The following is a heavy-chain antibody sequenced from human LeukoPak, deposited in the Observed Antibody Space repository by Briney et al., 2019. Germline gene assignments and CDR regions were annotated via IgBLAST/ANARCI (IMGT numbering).Heavy chain of an antibody. Sequence: PGGSLRLSCAASGFTFSSYGMHWVRQAPGKGLEWVAVIWYDGSNKYYADSVKGRFTISRDNSKNTLYLQMNSLRAEDTAAYYCAREYSNYVDWFDPWGQGTLVTVSS. CDR2: IWYDGSNK. CDR3: AREYSNYVDWFDP. J-gene: IGHJ5*02. CDR1: GFTFSSYG. D-gene: IGHD4-11*01. V-gene: IGHV3-33*01.